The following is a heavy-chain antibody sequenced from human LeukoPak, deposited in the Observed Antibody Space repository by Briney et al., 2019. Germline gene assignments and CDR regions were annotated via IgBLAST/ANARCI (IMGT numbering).Heavy chain of an antibody. CDR3: ARDRGDGYNYRSPFDS. CDR2: IDERGSGK. Sequence: GGSLRLSCAASGFTFSSYWMSWVRQAPGKGLEWVGNIDERGSGKWYVDSVKGRFTMSRDNAKNSLFLEMNSLRVEDTAVYYCARDRGDGYNYRSPFDSWGQGTLVTVSS. CDR1: GFTFSSYW. J-gene: IGHJ4*02. V-gene: IGHV3-7*01. D-gene: IGHD5-24*01.